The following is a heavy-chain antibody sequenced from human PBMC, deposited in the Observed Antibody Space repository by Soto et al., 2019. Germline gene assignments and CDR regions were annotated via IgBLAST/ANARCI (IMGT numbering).Heavy chain of an antibody. D-gene: IGHD2-21*01. Sequence: ASVKVSCKASGYTFTSYAMHWVRQAPGQRLEWMGWINAGNGNTKCSQKFQGRVTITRDTSASTAYMELSSLRSEDTAVYYCASNEVVSGYYFDYWGQGTLVTVSS. CDR3: ASNEVVSGYYFDY. CDR1: GYTFTSYA. J-gene: IGHJ4*02. CDR2: INAGNGNT. V-gene: IGHV1-3*01.